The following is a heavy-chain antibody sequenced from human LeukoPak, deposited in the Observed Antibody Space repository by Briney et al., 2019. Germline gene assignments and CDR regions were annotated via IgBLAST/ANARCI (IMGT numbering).Heavy chain of an antibody. V-gene: IGHV3-23*01. J-gene: IGHJ4*02. CDR2: ISGSGGST. D-gene: IGHD3-3*01. CDR3: AKVRRKDYDFWSGQKGFDY. Sequence: GGSLRLSCAASGFTVSSNYMSWVRQAPGKGLEWVSAISGSGGSTYYADSVKGRFTISRDNSKNTLYLQMNSLRAEDTAVYYCAKVRRKDYDFWSGQKGFDYWGQGTLVTVSS. CDR1: GFTVSSNY.